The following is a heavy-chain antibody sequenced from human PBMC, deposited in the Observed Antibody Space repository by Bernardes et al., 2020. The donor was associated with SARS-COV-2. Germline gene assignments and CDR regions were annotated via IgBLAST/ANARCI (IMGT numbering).Heavy chain of an antibody. J-gene: IGHJ6*02. CDR2: ISLAGINK. Sequence: GGSLRLSCAASGVTLSNYAMQWVRQAPGKGLEWVATISLAGINKYYADSVKGRFTISRDNANSLYLQMNNLRVEDTAVYYCARVLLIWFGELNYYYYYGMDVWGQGTTVTVSS. CDR1: GVTLSNYA. V-gene: IGHV3-30*03. CDR3: ARVLLIWFGELNYYYYYGMDV. D-gene: IGHD3-10*01.